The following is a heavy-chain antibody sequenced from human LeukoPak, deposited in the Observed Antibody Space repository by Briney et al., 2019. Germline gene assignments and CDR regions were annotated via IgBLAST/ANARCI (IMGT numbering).Heavy chain of an antibody. Sequence: SETLSLTCTVSGRSISSSSYYWGWIRQPPGKGLEGTGSIYYSGSTYYNPSLKSRVTISVDTSKNQFSLKLSSVSAADTAVYYCARLGVRGGPGYMDVWGKGTTVTVSS. D-gene: IGHD3-10*01. J-gene: IGHJ6*03. CDR1: GRSISSSSYY. CDR3: ARLGVRGGPGYMDV. CDR2: IYYSGST. V-gene: IGHV4-39*01.